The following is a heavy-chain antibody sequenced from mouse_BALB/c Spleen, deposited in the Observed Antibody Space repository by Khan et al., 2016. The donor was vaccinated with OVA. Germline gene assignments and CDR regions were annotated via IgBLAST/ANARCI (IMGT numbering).Heavy chain of an antibody. CDR2: INPYNGDT. V-gene: IGHV1-18*01. Sequence: VRLQQSGPELVKPGASMKISCKTAGYSFTDYTMNWVKQSHGKILEWIGLINPYNGDTSYNQKFKGKATLTVDKSSSTAYMELLSLTSEDSAVYYCGRSGYGNFAYWGQGTLVTVSA. CDR1: GYSFTDYT. CDR3: GRSGYGNFAY. J-gene: IGHJ3*01. D-gene: IGHD2-1*01.